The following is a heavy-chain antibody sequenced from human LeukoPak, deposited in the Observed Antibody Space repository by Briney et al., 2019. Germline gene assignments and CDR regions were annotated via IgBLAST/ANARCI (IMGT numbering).Heavy chain of an antibody. D-gene: IGHD3-9*01. V-gene: IGHV1-3*01. CDR3: AREGLRYFDWFPRPDYYYYGMDV. CDR2: INAGNGNT. CDR1: GYTFTSYA. J-gene: IGHJ6*02. Sequence: ASVKVSCKASGYTFTSYAMHWVRQAPGQRLEWMGWINAGNGNTKYSQKFQGRVTITRDTSASTAYMELSSLRSEDTAVYYRAREGLRYFDWFPRPDYYYYGMDVWGQGTTVTVSS.